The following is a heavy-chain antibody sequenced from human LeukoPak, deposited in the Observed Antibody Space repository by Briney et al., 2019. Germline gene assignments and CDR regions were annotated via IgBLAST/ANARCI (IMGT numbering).Heavy chain of an antibody. D-gene: IGHD6-19*01. CDR2: IRSKAYGGTT. CDR1: GFTFGGYA. V-gene: IGHV3-49*04. J-gene: IGHJ4*02. CDR3: TRVSGWQYYLDY. Sequence: GGSLRLSCTASGFTFGGYAVSWVRQAPGKGLEWVGFIRSKAYGGTTKYAASVKGRFTISRDDSKSIAYLQMNGLKTEDTAVYYCTRVSGWQYYLDYWGQGTLVTVSS.